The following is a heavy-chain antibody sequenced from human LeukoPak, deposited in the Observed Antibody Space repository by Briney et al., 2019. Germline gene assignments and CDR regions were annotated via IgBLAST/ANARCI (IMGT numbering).Heavy chain of an antibody. D-gene: IGHD1-26*01. CDR2: ISGSGGIT. CDR1: GFTFSSYA. V-gene: IGHV3-23*01. Sequence: GGSLRLSCAASGFTFSSYAMSWVRQAPGKGLEWVSSISGSGGITYYADSVKGRFTFSRDNSKNTLYLQMDSLRAEDTAVYYCAKGVAAGGSYYYYYGMDVWGQGTTVTVSS. CDR3: AKGVAAGGSYYYYYGMDV. J-gene: IGHJ6*02.